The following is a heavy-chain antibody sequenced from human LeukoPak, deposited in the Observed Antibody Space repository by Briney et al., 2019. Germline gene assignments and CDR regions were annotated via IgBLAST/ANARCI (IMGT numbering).Heavy chain of an antibody. D-gene: IGHD2-15*01. CDR1: GYTFTSYA. Sequence: SCKASGYTFTSYAMNWVRQAPGKGLEWVSSISSSSSYIYYADSVKGRFTISRDNARNSLYLQMNSLRAEDTAVYYCARDGLAAATLHWCFDLWGRGTLVTVSS. V-gene: IGHV3-21*01. CDR3: ARDGLAAATLHWCFDL. J-gene: IGHJ2*01. CDR2: ISSSSSYI.